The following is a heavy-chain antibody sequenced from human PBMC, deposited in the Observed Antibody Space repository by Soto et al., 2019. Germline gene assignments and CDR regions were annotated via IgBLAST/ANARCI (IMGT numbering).Heavy chain of an antibody. CDR2: INHSGST. V-gene: IGHV4-34*01. Sequence: SETLSLTCAVYGGSFSGYYWSWIRQPPGKGLEWIGEINHSGSTNYNPSLKSRVTISVDTSKNQFSLKLSSVTAADTAVYYCARYCSGGSCPEPGYWGQGTLVTVSS. CDR3: ARYCSGGSCPEPGY. D-gene: IGHD2-15*01. J-gene: IGHJ4*02. CDR1: GGSFSGYY.